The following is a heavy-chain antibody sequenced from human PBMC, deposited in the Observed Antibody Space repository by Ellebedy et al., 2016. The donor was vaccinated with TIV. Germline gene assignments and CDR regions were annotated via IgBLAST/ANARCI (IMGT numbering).Heavy chain of an antibody. CDR1: GFTVSDSY. V-gene: IGHV3-11*01. CDR3: ATAIGNHGALEI. J-gene: IGHJ3*02. Sequence: GESLKISCVASGFTVSDSYMSWVRQAPGKGLEWVSYISSSGSVIYYADSVKGRFTISRDNAKNSLYLQMNSLRAEDTAVYYCATAIGNHGALEIWGQGTMVTVSP. D-gene: IGHD1-14*01. CDR2: ISSSGSVI.